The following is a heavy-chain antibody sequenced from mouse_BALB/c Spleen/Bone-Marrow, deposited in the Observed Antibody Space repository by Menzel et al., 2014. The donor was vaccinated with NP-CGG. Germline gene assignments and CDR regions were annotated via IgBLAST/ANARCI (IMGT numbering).Heavy chain of an antibody. CDR3: ARDINDGYYWYFDV. V-gene: IGHV7-3*02. D-gene: IGHD2-3*01. CDR1: GVTFTDCY. CDR2: IRNKANGHTS. J-gene: IGHJ1*01. Sequence: EVKLVESGGGLVQPGGSLRLSCATSGVTFTDCYMSWVRQPPGKALEWLGFIRNKANGHTSEYSASVKGRFTISRDNSQSILYLQMNTLRAEDSATYYCARDINDGYYWYFDVWGAGTTVTVSS.